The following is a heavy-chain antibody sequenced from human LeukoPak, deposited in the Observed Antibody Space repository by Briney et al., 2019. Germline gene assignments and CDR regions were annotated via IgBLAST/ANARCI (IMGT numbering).Heavy chain of an antibody. CDR3: ARLVAGTGEYNFDY. CDR1: GGSISGYY. Sequence: PSETLSLTYTVSGGSISGYYWSWIRQPAGKGLEWIGHIHTSGNTNYNPSLKSRVTMSVDTSKNQFSLKLSSVTAADTAVYYCARLVAGTGEYNFDYWGQGTLVTVSS. CDR2: IHTSGNT. D-gene: IGHD6-19*01. J-gene: IGHJ4*02. V-gene: IGHV4-4*07.